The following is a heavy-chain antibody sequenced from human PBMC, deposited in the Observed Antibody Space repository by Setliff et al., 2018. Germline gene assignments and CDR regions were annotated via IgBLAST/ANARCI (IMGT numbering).Heavy chain of an antibody. CDR1: GYSFTTYW. CDR3: ARGPLDDAFDI. CDR2: IYPADSDP. J-gene: IGHJ3*02. V-gene: IGHV5-51*01. Sequence: GESLKISCKGSGYSFTTYWIGWVRQMPGKGLELMGIIYPADSDPRYSPSFQGQVTISVDKSISTVYLHWSSLKASDTAMYYCARGPLDDAFDIWGQGTMVTVSS.